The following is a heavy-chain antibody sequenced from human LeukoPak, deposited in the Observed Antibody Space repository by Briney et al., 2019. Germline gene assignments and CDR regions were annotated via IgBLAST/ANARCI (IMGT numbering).Heavy chain of an antibody. CDR1: GYTFTGYY. Sequence: SVKVSCKASGYTFTGYYMHWVRQAPGQGLEWMGGIIPIFGTANYAQKFQGRVTITTDESTSTAYMELSSLRSEDTAVYYCARIDGYGYFDYWGQGTLVTVSS. V-gene: IGHV1-69*05. J-gene: IGHJ4*02. CDR2: IIPIFGTA. D-gene: IGHD5-24*01. CDR3: ARIDGYGYFDY.